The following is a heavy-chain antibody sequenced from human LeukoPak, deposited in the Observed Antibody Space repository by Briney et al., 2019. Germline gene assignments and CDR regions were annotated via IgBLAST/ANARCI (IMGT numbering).Heavy chain of an antibody. CDR1: GFTFSSYS. CDR2: ISSSSSYI. V-gene: IGHV3-21*04. Sequence: GGSLRLSCAASGFTFSSYSMNWVRQAPGKGLEWVSSISSSSSYIYYADSVKGRFTISRDNAKNSLYLQMNSLRAEDTAVYYCVRDNPRQQGFACWGQGTLVTVSS. J-gene: IGHJ4*02. D-gene: IGHD6-13*01. CDR3: VRDNPRQQGFAC.